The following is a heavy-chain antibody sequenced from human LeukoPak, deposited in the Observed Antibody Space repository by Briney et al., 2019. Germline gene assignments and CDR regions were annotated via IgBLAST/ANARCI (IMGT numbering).Heavy chain of an antibody. CDR1: GYTFTSYD. CDR3: ARGGRQWLVSAADY. Sequence: GASVKVSCKASGYTFTSYDINWVRQATGQGLEWMGWMNPNSGNTGYVQKFQGRVTMTRNTPISTAYMELSSVRSEEKAVYYCARGGRQWLVSAADYWGQGTLVTVSS. J-gene: IGHJ4*02. V-gene: IGHV1-8*01. D-gene: IGHD6-19*01. CDR2: MNPNSGNT.